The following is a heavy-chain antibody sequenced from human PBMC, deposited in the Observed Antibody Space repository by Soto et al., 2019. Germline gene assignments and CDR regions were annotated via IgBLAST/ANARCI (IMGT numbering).Heavy chain of an antibody. CDR2: IVVGSGNT. CDR3: AAGRHEHDYGGAIYYYYYGMDV. Sequence: SVKGSCKASGFTFTSSAVQWVRQARGQRLEWIGWIVVGSGNTNYAQKFQERVTITRDMSTSTAYMELSSLRSEDTAVYYCAAGRHEHDYGGAIYYYYYGMDVWGQGTTVTVSS. D-gene: IGHD4-17*01. CDR1: GFTFTSSA. J-gene: IGHJ6*02. V-gene: IGHV1-58*01.